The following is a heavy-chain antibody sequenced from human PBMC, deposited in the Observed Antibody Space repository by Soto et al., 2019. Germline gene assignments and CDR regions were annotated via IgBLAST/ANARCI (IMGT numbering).Heavy chain of an antibody. V-gene: IGHV3-30*18. Sequence: PGGSLRLSCAASGFTFSSYGMHWVRQAPGKGLEWVAVISYDGSNKYYADSVKGRFTISRDNSKNTLYLQMNSLRAEDTAVYYCANVPGGYYFDLWGQGTVVTVSS. CDR3: ANVPGGYYFDL. CDR2: ISYDGSNK. J-gene: IGHJ4*02. D-gene: IGHD6-6*01. CDR1: GFTFSSYG.